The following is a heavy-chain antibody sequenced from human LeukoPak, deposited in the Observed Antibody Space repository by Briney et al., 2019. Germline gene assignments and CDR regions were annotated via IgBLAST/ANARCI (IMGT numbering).Heavy chain of an antibody. J-gene: IGHJ4*02. D-gene: IGHD6-6*01. CDR2: INPNSGGT. Sequence: ASVNVSCKASGYTFSGYYMHWVRQAPGQGLEWMGWINPNSGGTNYAQKFQGWVTMTRDTSISTAYMELSRLRSDDTAVYYCASASSIAAPEDYWGQGTLVTASS. V-gene: IGHV1-2*04. CDR3: ASASSIAAPEDY. CDR1: GYTFSGYY.